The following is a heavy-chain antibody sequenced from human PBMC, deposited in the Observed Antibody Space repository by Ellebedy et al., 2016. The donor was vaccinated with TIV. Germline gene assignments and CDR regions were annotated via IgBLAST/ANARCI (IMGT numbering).Heavy chain of an antibody. Sequence: GGSLRLSCAVSAFSVSSNYMSWVRQAPGKGLEWVSIIYSGGSTYYADSVKGRFIITRDNSMHTLYLQMNSLRAEDTAVYYCVRGVQAGYGDSYYFDYWGQGTLVTVSS. J-gene: IGHJ4*02. CDR1: AFSVSSNY. CDR2: IYSGGST. V-gene: IGHV3-53*01. CDR3: VRGVQAGYGDSYYFDY. D-gene: IGHD4-17*01.